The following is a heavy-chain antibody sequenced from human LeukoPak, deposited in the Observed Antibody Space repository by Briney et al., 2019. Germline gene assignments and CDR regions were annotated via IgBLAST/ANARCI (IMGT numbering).Heavy chain of an antibody. CDR2: LWFDGSHE. V-gene: IGHV3-33*06. CDR3: AKDASDFGDSYFDH. Sequence: GGSLRLSCEASGFNFNNYGMHWVRQAPGKGLEWVAALWFDGSHEHYADSVKGRFTISRDNFKNTLFMEMNALTAGDTAIYYCAKDASDFGDSYFDHWGQGTPVTVSS. CDR1: GFNFNNYG. D-gene: IGHD4-17*01. J-gene: IGHJ4*02.